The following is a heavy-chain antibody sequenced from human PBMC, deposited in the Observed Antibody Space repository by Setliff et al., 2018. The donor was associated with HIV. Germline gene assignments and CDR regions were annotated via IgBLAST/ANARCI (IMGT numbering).Heavy chain of an antibody. Sequence: PSETLSLTCTVSGGSISSYYWSWIRQPPGKGLEWIGYIYYSGSTHYNPSLKSRVTISVDTSKNQFSLKLSSVTAADTAVYYCARKGGIQFLESYYMDVWGKGTTVTV. CDR2: IYYSGST. V-gene: IGHV4-59*08. D-gene: IGHD3-3*01. CDR1: GGSISSYY. J-gene: IGHJ6*03. CDR3: ARKGGIQFLESYYMDV.